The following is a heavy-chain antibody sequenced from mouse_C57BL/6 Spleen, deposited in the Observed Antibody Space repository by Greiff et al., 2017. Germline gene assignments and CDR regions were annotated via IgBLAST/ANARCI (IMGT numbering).Heavy chain of an antibody. CDR1: GYTFTSYW. Sequence: QVQLQQSGAELVKPGASVKLSCKASGYTFTSYWMQWVKQSPGQGLEWIGEIDPSDSYTNYNQKFKGKATLTVDTSSSTAYMQLSSLTSEDSAVYYCARGAYFDYWGQGTTLTVSS. D-gene: IGHD3-1*01. CDR2: IDPSDSYT. J-gene: IGHJ2*01. V-gene: IGHV1-50*01. CDR3: ARGAYFDY.